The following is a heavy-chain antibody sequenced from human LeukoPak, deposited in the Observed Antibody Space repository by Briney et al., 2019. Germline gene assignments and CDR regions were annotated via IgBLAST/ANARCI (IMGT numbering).Heavy chain of an antibody. V-gene: IGHV4-34*01. CDR1: GGSFSGYY. CDR2: INHSGST. CDR3: ARIRLTYYYDSSGHFDY. J-gene: IGHJ4*02. D-gene: IGHD3-22*01. Sequence: SETLSLTCAVYGGSFSGYYWSWIRQPPGKGLEWIGEINHSGSTNYNPSLKSRVTISVDTSKNQFSLKLSSVTAADTAVYYCARIRLTYYYDSSGHFDYWGQGTLVTVSS.